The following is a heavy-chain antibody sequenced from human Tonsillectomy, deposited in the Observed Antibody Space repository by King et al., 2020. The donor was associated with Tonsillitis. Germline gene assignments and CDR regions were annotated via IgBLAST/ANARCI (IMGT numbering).Heavy chain of an antibody. CDR3: ARYGGLRGYSYGNGGGSY. CDR2: IYPGDSDT. Sequence: QLVQSGAEVKTPGESLKISCKGSGYSFTDYWIGWVRQMPGKGLEWMGIIYPGDSDTRYSPSFQGQVTISVDKSISNAYLQWSSLEASDTAIYYCARYGGLRGYSYGNGGGSYWGQGTLVTVSS. J-gene: IGHJ4*02. D-gene: IGHD5-18*01. V-gene: IGHV5-51*01. CDR1: GYSFTDYW.